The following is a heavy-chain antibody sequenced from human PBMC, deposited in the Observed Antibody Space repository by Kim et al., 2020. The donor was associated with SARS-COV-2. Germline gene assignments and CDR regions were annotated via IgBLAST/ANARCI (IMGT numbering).Heavy chain of an antibody. V-gene: IGHV3-23*01. CDR2: VGGSGGNT. J-gene: IGHJ4*02. D-gene: IGHD6-13*01. CDR3: AKGRSENIAAALNY. CDR1: GFTFSTYA. Sequence: GGSLRLSCAASGFTFSTYAMSWVRQAPGKGLEWVSTVGGSGGNTYHADSAKGRFTIFRDISKNTLDLQMNSLRAEDTAVYYCAKGRSENIAAALNYWGQG.